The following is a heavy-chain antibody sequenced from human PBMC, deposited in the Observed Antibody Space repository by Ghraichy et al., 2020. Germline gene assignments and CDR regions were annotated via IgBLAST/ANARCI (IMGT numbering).Heavy chain of an antibody. D-gene: IGHD3-3*01. J-gene: IGHJ6*02. CDR2: INAGNGNT. V-gene: IGHV1-3*01. CDR3: ARDLLRFLEWLGLYYYYGMDV. Sequence: ASVKVSCKASGYTFTSYAMHWVRQAPGQRLEWMGWINAGNGNTKYSQKFQGRVTITRDTSASTAYMELSSLRSEDTAVYYCARDLLRFLEWLGLYYYYGMDVWGQGTTVTVSS. CDR1: GYTFTSYA.